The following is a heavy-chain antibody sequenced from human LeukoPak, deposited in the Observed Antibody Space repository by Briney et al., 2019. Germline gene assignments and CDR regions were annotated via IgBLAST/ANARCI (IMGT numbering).Heavy chain of an antibody. CDR2: ISYDGSNK. CDR1: GFTFSGYA. V-gene: IGHV3-30-3*01. D-gene: IGHD1-26*01. J-gene: IGHJ4*02. Sequence: GGSLKLSCAASGFTFSGYAMSWFRKPPAKGLEWVAVISYDGSNKYYADSVKGRFTISRDNSKNTLYLQMNSLRAEDTAVYYCARRSGSYGDREYWGQGTLVTVSS. CDR3: ARRSGSYGDREY.